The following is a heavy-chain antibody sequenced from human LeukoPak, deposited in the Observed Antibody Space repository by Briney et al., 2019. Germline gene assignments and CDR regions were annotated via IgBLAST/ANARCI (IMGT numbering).Heavy chain of an antibody. CDR1: GGSFSGYY. V-gene: IGHV4-34*01. CDR3: AGGVWFGELYRDY. Sequence: SETLSLTCAVYGGSFSGYYWSWIRQPPGKGLEWIGEINHSGSTNYNPSLKSRVTISVDTSKNQFSLKLSSVTAADTAVYYCAGGVWFGELYRDYWGQGTLVTVSS. J-gene: IGHJ4*02. CDR2: INHSGST. D-gene: IGHD3-10*01.